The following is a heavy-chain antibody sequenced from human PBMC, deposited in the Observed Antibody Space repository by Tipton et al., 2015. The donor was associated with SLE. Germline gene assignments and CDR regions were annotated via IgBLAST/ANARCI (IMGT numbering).Heavy chain of an antibody. CDR2: IWYDGSNK. J-gene: IGHJ4*02. CDR3: ARVRDSSSSFDY. Sequence: SLRLSCAASGFTFSNYAMSWVRQAPGKGLEWVAVIWYDGSNKYYADSVKGRFTISRDNSKNTLYLQMNSLRAEDTAVYYCARVRDSSSSFDYWGQGTLVTVSS. V-gene: IGHV3-33*08. D-gene: IGHD6-6*01. CDR1: GFTFSNYA.